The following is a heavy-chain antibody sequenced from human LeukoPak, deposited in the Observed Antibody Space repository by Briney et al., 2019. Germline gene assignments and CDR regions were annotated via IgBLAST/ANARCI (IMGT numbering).Heavy chain of an antibody. Sequence: GESLRLSCTVSGLSFSTGAMSWVRKGQGAGLELVSSISGSGGRTYYADSVKGRFTVSRDNSKNTVYLELNSLRAEDRAIYFCAKGGQNVDVWRFDYWGQGTLVTVSS. CDR1: GLSFSTGA. D-gene: IGHD3-3*01. CDR2: ISGSGGRT. CDR3: AKGGQNVDVWRFDY. V-gene: IGHV3-23*01. J-gene: IGHJ4*02.